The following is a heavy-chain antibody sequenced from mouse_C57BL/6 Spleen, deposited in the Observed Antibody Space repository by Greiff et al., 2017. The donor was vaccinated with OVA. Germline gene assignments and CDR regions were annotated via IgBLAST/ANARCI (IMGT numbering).Heavy chain of an antibody. Sequence: VQLQQPGAELVMPGASVKLSCKASGYTFTSYWMHWVKQRPGQGLEWIGEIDPSDSYTNYNQKFKGKSTLTVDKSSSTAYMQLISLTSEDSAVYYCARYYYGLWYFDVWGTGTTVTVSS. D-gene: IGHD1-1*01. V-gene: IGHV1-69*01. CDR1: GYTFTSYW. J-gene: IGHJ1*03. CDR3: ARYYYGLWYFDV. CDR2: IDPSDSYT.